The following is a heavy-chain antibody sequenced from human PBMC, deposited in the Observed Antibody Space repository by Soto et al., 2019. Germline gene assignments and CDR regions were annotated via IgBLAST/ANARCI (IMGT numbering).Heavy chain of an antibody. J-gene: IGHJ6*01. CDR2: IMPVFSTP. V-gene: IGHV1-69*12. CDR3: ARDKDRQDLGVNYYYIMDV. D-gene: IGHD3-16*02. CDR1: GGTFMTSA. Sequence: QVQLVQSGAEVKKPGSSVKVSCKTSGGTFMTSAISWVRQAPGQGLEWMGGIMPVFSTPDYAQKIQGRVTITADESPGTADMELSSLRSEDTAVYYCARDKDRQDLGVNYYYIMDVWGQGTPVTVSS.